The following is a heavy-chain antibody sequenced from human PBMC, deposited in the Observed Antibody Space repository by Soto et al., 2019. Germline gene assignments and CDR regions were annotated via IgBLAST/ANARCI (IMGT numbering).Heavy chain of an antibody. V-gene: IGHV3-30-3*01. Sequence: GGSLRLSCAASGFTFSSYAMHWVRQAPGKGLEWVAFISYDGSNKYYADSVKGRFTISRDNSKNTLYLQMNSLRAEDTAVYYCEKAQGSSWYELAHWGQATLSTVXS. D-gene: IGHD6-13*01. J-gene: IGHJ4*02. CDR2: ISYDGSNK. CDR1: GFTFSSYA. CDR3: EKAQGSSWYELAH.